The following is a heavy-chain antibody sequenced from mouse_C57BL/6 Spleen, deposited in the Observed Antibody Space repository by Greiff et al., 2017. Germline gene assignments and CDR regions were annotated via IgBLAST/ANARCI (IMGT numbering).Heavy chain of an antibody. Sequence: QVQLQQPGAELVKPGASVTMSCKASGYTFTSYWITWVKQRPGQGLEWIGDIYPGSGSTNYNEKFKSKATLTVDTSSSSAYMQLSSLTSEDSAVYYCAKGGNYGSAMDYWGQGTSVTVSS. V-gene: IGHV1-55*01. J-gene: IGHJ4*01. D-gene: IGHD2-1*01. CDR2: IYPGSGST. CDR1: GYTFTSYW. CDR3: AKGGNYGSAMDY.